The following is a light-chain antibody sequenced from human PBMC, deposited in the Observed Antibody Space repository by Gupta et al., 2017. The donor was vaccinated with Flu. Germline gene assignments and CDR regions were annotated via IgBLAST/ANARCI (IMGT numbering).Light chain of an antibody. J-gene: IGKJ1*01. V-gene: IGKV1-5*03. Sequence: PSTLSASVGDRVTITCRASQSISSWLAWYQQKPGKAPKLLIYKASSLESGVSSRFSGSGSGTEFTLTISSLQPDDFATYYCQRYNSYSGTFGQGTKVEIK. CDR2: KAS. CDR3: QRYNSYSGT. CDR1: QSISSW.